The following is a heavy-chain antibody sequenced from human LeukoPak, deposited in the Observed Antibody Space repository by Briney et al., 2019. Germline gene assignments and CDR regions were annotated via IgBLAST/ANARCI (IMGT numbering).Heavy chain of an antibody. CDR1: GFTFNNYG. V-gene: IGHV3-30*18. CDR2: ISYDGSNE. Sequence: GGSLRLSCAASGFTFNNYGMHWVRQAPGKGLEWVAVISYDGSNENYAGSVKGRFTIFRDNSKNTLYLQMNSLRAEDTAVYFCAKEITYSGRYYVYFHHWGQGTLVTVSS. D-gene: IGHD1-26*01. J-gene: IGHJ1*01. CDR3: AKEITYSGRYYVYFHH.